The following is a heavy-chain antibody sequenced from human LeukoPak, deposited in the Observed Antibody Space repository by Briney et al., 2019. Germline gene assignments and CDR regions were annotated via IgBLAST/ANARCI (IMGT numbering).Heavy chain of an antibody. CDR2: IWSDGSNK. Sequence: PGRSLRLSCSASGFTFSYNAIHWVRQAPGKGLEWVALIWSDGSNKYYADSVKGRITISRDNSKNTVYLQMNSLRAEDTAVYYCARELFGSGSCPDGWGQGTLVTVSS. J-gene: IGHJ4*02. D-gene: IGHD3-10*01. CDR3: ARELFGSGSCPDG. V-gene: IGHV3-33*01. CDR1: GFTFSYNA.